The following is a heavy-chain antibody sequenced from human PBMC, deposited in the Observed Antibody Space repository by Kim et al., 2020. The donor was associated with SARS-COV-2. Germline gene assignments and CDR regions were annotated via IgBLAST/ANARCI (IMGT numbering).Heavy chain of an antibody. Sequence: SETLSLTCAVYGGSFSGYYWSWIRQPPGKGLEWIGEINHSGSTNYNPSLKSRVTISVDTSKNQFSLKPSSVTAAATAVYYCARGITMVRGVTKRKRAEDYWGPGTLVTVSS. J-gene: IGHJ4*01. CDR2: INHSGST. V-gene: IGHV4-34*01. CDR1: GGSFSGYY. D-gene: IGHD3-10*01. CDR3: ARGITMVRGVTKRKRAEDY.